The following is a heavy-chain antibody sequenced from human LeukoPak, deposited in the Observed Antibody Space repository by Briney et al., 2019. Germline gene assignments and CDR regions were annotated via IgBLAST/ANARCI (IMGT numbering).Heavy chain of an antibody. CDR3: VKDTRYYDTSGYVSPGD. D-gene: IGHD3-22*01. Sequence: GGSLRLSCAASGFTFSTYGMHWVRQAPGKGLEWVSGISYRGGGTYYADSVKGPSTISKYKSKNTMYLHMNSLRAEDTAVYYCVKDTRYYDTSGYVSPGDGGQGTLATASS. J-gene: IGHJ4*02. CDR2: ISYRGGGT. V-gene: IGHV3-23*01. CDR1: GFTFSTYG.